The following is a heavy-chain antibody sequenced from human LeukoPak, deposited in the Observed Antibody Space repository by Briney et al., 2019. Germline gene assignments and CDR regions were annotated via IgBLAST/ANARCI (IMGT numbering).Heavy chain of an antibody. Sequence: PSETLSLTCAVYGGSFSGYYWSWIRQPPGKGLEWIGEINHSGSTNYNPSLKSRVTMSVDTSKNQFSLKPSSVTAADTAVYYCARGPEWELHYFDYWGQGTLVTVSS. J-gene: IGHJ4*02. CDR3: ARGPEWELHYFDY. CDR2: INHSGST. CDR1: GGSFSGYY. V-gene: IGHV4-34*01. D-gene: IGHD1-26*01.